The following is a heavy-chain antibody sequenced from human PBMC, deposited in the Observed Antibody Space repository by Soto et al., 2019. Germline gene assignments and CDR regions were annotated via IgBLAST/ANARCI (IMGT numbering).Heavy chain of an antibody. Sequence: QVQLVESGGGVVQPGRSLRLSCAASGFTFSSYGMHWVRQAPGKGLEWVAVISYDGSNKYYADSVKGRFTISRDNSKNTLYPQMNSLRAEDTAVYYCAKEGTWAARLGGSYYYYGMDVWGQGTTVTVSS. J-gene: IGHJ6*02. CDR3: AKEGTWAARLGGSYYYYGMDV. D-gene: IGHD6-6*01. V-gene: IGHV3-30*18. CDR1: GFTFSSYG. CDR2: ISYDGSNK.